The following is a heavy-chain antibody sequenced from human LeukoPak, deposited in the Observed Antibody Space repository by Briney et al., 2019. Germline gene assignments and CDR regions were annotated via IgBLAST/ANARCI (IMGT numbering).Heavy chain of an antibody. J-gene: IGHJ4*02. Sequence: ASVKVSCKSSGYTFTSYYVYWVRQAPGQGLEWMGIINPSGGSTSYAQKFQGRVAMTRDTSTSTVYMELSSLRSEDTAVYYCARDSGMVRGTVDYWGQGTLVTVSS. CDR2: INPSGGST. D-gene: IGHD3-10*01. V-gene: IGHV1-46*01. CDR1: GYTFTSYY. CDR3: ARDSGMVRGTVDY.